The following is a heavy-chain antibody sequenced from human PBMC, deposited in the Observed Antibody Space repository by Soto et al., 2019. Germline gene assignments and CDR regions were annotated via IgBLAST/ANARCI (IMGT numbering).Heavy chain of an antibody. CDR1: GGTFSSYA. V-gene: IGHV1-69*12. Sequence: QVQLVQSGAEVKKPGSSVKVSCKASGGTFSSYAISWVRQAPGQGLEWMGGIIPIFGTANYAQKFQGRVAITADESTSTAYMELSSLRSEDTAVYYCAGPDYYDSSGYPPYYYYDGMDVWGQGTTVTVSS. CDR2: IIPIFGTA. J-gene: IGHJ6*02. D-gene: IGHD3-22*01. CDR3: AGPDYYDSSGYPPYYYYDGMDV.